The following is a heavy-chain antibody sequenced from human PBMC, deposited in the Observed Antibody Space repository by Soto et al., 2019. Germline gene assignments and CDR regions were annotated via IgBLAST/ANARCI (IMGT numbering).Heavy chain of an antibody. Sequence: QVQLVQSGAEVKKPGSSVKVSCKASGGTFSSYAISWVRQAPGQGLEWMGGIIPIFGTANYAQKFQGRVTITADECTSTAYMELSSLRSEDTAVYYCARSGQGIDYRHVNWFDPWGQGTLVTVSS. V-gene: IGHV1-69*01. CDR2: IIPIFGTA. CDR3: ARSGQGIDYRHVNWFDP. D-gene: IGHD4-4*01. J-gene: IGHJ5*02. CDR1: GGTFSSYA.